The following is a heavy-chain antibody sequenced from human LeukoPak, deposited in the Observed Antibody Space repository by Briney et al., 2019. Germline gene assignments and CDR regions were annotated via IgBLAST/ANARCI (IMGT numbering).Heavy chain of an antibody. Sequence: PSETLSLTCTVSGGSISGYYWSWIRQPPGKGLEWIGYIYYSGNSDYNPSLKSRVSISVDTSKNQLSLKLSSVTAADTAVYYCARAHSNNWHVDYWGQGTVVTVSS. D-gene: IGHD1-1*01. CDR2: IYYSGNS. J-gene: IGHJ4*02. CDR1: GGSISGYY. CDR3: ARAHSNNWHVDY. V-gene: IGHV4-59*01.